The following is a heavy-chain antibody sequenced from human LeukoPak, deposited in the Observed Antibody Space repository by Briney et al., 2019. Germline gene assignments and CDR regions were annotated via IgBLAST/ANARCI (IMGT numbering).Heavy chain of an antibody. D-gene: IGHD5-12*01. CDR1: GGSISSGDYS. CDR3: ARDGPLMAPIPGYGMDV. V-gene: IGHV4-30-4*01. J-gene: IGHJ6*02. CDR2: IYDSGST. Sequence: SQTLSLTCTVSGGSISSGDYSWIWIRQPPGKGLEWIGYIYDSGSTYYSPSLKSRVTISVDTSKNQFSLKLSSVTAADTAMYYCARDGPLMAPIPGYGMDVWGQGTTVTVSS.